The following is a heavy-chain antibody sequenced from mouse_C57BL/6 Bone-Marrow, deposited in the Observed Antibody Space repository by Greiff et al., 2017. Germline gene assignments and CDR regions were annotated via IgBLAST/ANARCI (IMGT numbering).Heavy chain of an antibody. V-gene: IGHV5-17*01. Sequence: EVQGVESGGGLVKPGGSLKLSCAASGFTFSDYGMHWVRQAPEKGLEWVAYISSGSSTIYYADTVKGRFTISRDNAKNTLLLQMTSLRSENTAMYYCASSIYYGYDDDVPYYAMDYWGQGTSVTVSS. CDR2: ISSGSSTI. CDR1: GFTFSDYG. J-gene: IGHJ4*01. D-gene: IGHD2-2*01. CDR3: ASSIYYGYDDDVPYYAMDY.